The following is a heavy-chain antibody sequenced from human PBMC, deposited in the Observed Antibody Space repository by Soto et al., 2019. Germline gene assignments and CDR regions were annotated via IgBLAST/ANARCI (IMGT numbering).Heavy chain of an antibody. J-gene: IGHJ3*02. V-gene: IGHV4-59*08. CDR3: ARLPGVSGYDAFDI. CDR2: IYYSGST. Sequence: SETLSLTCTVSGGSISSYYWSWIRQPPGKGLEWIGYIYYSGSTNYNPSLKSRVTISVDTSKNQFSLKLSSVTAADTAVYYCARLPGVSGYDAFDIWGQGTMVTV. D-gene: IGHD6-25*01. CDR1: GGSISSYY.